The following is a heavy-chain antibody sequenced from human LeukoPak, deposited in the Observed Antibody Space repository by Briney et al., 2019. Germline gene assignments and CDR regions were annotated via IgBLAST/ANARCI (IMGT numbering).Heavy chain of an antibody. Sequence: GASVKVSCKASGYTFTSYGISWVRQAPGQGLEWMGWISAYNGNTNYAQKLQGRVTMTTDTSTSTAYMELRSLRSDDTAVYYCARGGHNWNYVVYYYGMDVWGQGTTVTVSS. CDR3: ARGGHNWNYVVYYYGMDV. CDR2: ISAYNGNT. D-gene: IGHD1-7*01. V-gene: IGHV1-18*01. J-gene: IGHJ6*02. CDR1: GYTFTSYG.